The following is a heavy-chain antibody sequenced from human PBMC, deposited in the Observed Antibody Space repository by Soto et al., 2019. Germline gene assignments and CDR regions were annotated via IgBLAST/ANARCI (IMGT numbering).Heavy chain of an antibody. CDR1: GYAFTSYG. V-gene: IGHV1-18*01. CDR3: ARELSDSGGVPNYLDY. Sequence: GASVKVSCKASGYAFTSYGISWVRQAPGQGLEWMGWISAYNGNTNYAQKLQGRVTMTTDTSTSTAYMELRSLRSDDTAVYYCARELSDSGGVPNYLDYWGQGTLVTVSS. CDR2: ISAYNGNT. J-gene: IGHJ4*02. D-gene: IGHD6-19*01.